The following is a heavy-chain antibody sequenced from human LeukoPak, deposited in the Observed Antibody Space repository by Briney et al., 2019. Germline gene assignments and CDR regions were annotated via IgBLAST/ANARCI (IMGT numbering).Heavy chain of an antibody. Sequence: PGGFLRLSCAASGFTFSSYAMHWVRQAPGKGLEWVAVISYDGSNKYYADSVKGRFTISRDNSKNTLYLQMNSLRAEDTAVYYCARDYVWGSYRYFDYWGQGTLVTVSS. CDR2: ISYDGSNK. CDR1: GFTFSSYA. D-gene: IGHD3-16*02. J-gene: IGHJ4*02. CDR3: ARDYVWGSYRYFDY. V-gene: IGHV3-30*04.